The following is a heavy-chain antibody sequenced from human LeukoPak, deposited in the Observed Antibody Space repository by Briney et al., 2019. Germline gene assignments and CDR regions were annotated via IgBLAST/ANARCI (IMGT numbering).Heavy chain of an antibody. CDR3: AKGGEGLVVPAAIDSYYYGMDV. CDR2: ISGSGGST. D-gene: IGHD2-2*01. V-gene: IGHV3-23*01. CDR1: GFTFSSYA. J-gene: IGHJ6*02. Sequence: PGGSLRLSCAASGFTFSSYAMSWVRQAPGKGLEWVSAISGSGGSTYYADSVKGRFTISRDNSKNTLYLQMNSLRAEDTAVYYCAKGGEGLVVPAAIDSYYYGMDVWGQGTTVTVSS.